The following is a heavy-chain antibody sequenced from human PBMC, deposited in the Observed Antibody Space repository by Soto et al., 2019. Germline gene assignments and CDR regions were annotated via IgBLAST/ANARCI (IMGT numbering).Heavy chain of an antibody. CDR3: YGRLGD. CDR1: GFTFSNYW. CDR2: INTVGNYT. Sequence: EVQLVESGGGLVQPGGSLRLSCAASGFTFSNYWMHWVRQAPEKGLAWVSRINTVGNYTSYADPVKGRFTISRDNAKNTLFLQMNSLRVEDTAVYYCYGRLGDWDQGTLVTVSS. J-gene: IGHJ4*02. D-gene: IGHD4-17*01. V-gene: IGHV3-74*01.